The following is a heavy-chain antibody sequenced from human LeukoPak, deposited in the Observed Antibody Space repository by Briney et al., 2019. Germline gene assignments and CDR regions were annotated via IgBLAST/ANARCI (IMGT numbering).Heavy chain of an antibody. Sequence: GGSLRLSCEASGFTFSSYAMSWVRQAPGKGLEWVSVISGSGDSTYYADSVEGRCTISRDNAKNSLYLQMNSLRAEDTAVYYCVRDQKPGWYPDYWGQGTLVTVSS. CDR1: GFTFSSYA. CDR3: VRDQKPGWYPDY. D-gene: IGHD6-19*01. J-gene: IGHJ4*02. V-gene: IGHV3-23*01. CDR2: ISGSGDST.